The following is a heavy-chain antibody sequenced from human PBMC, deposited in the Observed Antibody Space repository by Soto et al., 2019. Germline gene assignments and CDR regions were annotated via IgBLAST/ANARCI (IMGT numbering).Heavy chain of an antibody. CDR2: VYGGGNGA. V-gene: IGHV3-23*01. Sequence: EMQLLESGGGLVQPGGSLRLSCAASGFTFSNFAMSWVRQAPGKGLEWVSGVYGGGNGALYADSVKGRFIISRDNSKNKLYLHMNSLRAGDTAVYYCAKFEGALHHNYHMDVWGQGTTVTVSS. CDR1: GFTFSNFA. CDR3: AKFEGALHHNYHMDV. D-gene: IGHD1-1*01. J-gene: IGHJ6*02.